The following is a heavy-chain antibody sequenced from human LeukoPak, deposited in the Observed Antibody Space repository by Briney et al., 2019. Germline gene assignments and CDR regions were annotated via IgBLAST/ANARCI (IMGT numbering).Heavy chain of an antibody. CDR1: GFTFSGYW. CDR2: VSPDGDNK. CDR3: ARTLGSDEGADF. V-gene: IGHV3-7*01. J-gene: IGHJ4*02. Sequence: GGSLRLSCAASGFTFSGYWMTWVRQAPGKGLEWVANVSPDGDNKRYVESVKGRFTISRDNAKNSLYLQMNSLRAEDTAVYYCARTLGSDEGADFWGQGTLVTVS. D-gene: IGHD7-27*01.